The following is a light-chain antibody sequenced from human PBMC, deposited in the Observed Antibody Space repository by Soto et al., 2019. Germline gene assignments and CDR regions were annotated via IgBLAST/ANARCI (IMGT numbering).Light chain of an antibody. Sequence: DIQMTQSPSSLSAPVGDRVTITCRASQNINNEVAWYQHKPGRAPKLLMYDASTLQSGVPSRFSGSGSGTEFTLTISSLQPEDFATYYCQQLYSFPLTFGGGTKVDIK. CDR3: QQLYSFPLT. CDR2: DAS. CDR1: QNINNE. V-gene: IGKV1-9*01. J-gene: IGKJ4*01.